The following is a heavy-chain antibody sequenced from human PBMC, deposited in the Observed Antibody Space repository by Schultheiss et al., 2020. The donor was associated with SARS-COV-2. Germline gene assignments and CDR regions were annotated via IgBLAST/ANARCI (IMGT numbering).Heavy chain of an antibody. J-gene: IGHJ6*02. CDR2: INPNSGGT. CDR1: GYTFTGYY. Sequence: ASVKVSCKASGYTFTGYYMHWVRQAPGQGLAWMGWINPNSGGTNYAQKSQGRVTMTRDTSISTAYMELSRLRSDDTAVYYCALPGIAITRYYYYYGMDVWGQGTTVTVSS. CDR3: ALPGIAITRYYYYYGMDV. D-gene: IGHD6-13*01. V-gene: IGHV1-2*02.